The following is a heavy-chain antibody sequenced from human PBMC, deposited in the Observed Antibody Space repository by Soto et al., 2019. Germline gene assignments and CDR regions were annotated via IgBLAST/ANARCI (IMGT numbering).Heavy chain of an antibody. V-gene: IGHV4-31*03. D-gene: IGHD2-15*01. CDR2: ISYSGST. CDR1: GDSIRSGDYY. CDR3: ARDRGLGYCSGGSCA. Sequence: QVQLQESGPGLVKPSQTLSLTCTVSGDSIRSGDYYWSWTRQYPGRGLEFIGYISYSGSTYYNPSLKIRPTISVDTSKNQFSLKLSSVTAADTAVYYCARDRGLGYCSGGSCAWGQGTLVTVSS. J-gene: IGHJ5*02.